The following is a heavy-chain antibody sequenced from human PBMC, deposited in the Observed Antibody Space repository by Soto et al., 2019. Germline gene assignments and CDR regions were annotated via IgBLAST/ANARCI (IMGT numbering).Heavy chain of an antibody. CDR2: IYYSGST. D-gene: IGHD6-13*01. J-gene: IGHJ4*02. CDR3: ARGARIAAHN. Sequence: PSETLSLTCTVSGGSISSSSYYWGWIRQPPGKGLEWIGSIYYSGSTYYNPSLKSRVTISVDTSKNQFSLKLSSVTAADTAVYYCARGARIAAHNLGQGTLVTVSS. V-gene: IGHV4-39*01. CDR1: GGSISSSSYY.